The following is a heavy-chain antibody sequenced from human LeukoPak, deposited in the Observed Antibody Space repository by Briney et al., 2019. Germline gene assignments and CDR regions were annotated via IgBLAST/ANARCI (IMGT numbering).Heavy chain of an antibody. V-gene: IGHV3-23*01. D-gene: IGHD6-19*01. Sequence: GGSLRLSCAASGFTFSSYAMYWVRQAPGKGLEWVSGIFGSGGSTHYADSVKGRFTISRDNSKNTVYLQMNSLRAEDTAVYYCAKTTTGYSSGRFPGWPVDYWGQGTLVTVPS. CDR3: AKTTTGYSSGRFPGWPVDY. CDR2: IFGSGGST. CDR1: GFTFSSYA. J-gene: IGHJ4*02.